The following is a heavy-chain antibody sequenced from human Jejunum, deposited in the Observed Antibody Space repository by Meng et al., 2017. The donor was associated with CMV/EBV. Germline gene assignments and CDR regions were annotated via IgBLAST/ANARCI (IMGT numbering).Heavy chain of an antibody. Sequence: SCAAPGFAFSNYWMSWVRQAPGQGLVWVATITQDASETFYVDSVKGRFTISRDNAKNSLYLQMNSLRAEDTAVYYCSGGLGWYFDYWGQGTLVTVSS. D-gene: IGHD3-16*01. CDR2: ITQDASET. J-gene: IGHJ4*02. CDR1: GFAFSNYW. CDR3: SGGLGWYFDY. V-gene: IGHV3-7*04.